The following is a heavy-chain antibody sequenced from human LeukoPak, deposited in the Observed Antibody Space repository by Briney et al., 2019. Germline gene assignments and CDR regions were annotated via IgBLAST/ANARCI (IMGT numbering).Heavy chain of an antibody. CDR3: AKKYSGSYLSDFDS. CDR1: GFTVSSNY. Sequence: PGGSLRLSCAASGFTVSSNYMSWVRQAPGKGLEWVSSISGSDGSTYYADSVKGRFTLSRDNFKNTVDLQMNSLSAEDTAIYYCAKKYSGSYLSDFDSWGQGTLVTVSS. D-gene: IGHD1-26*01. V-gene: IGHV3-23*01. J-gene: IGHJ4*02. CDR2: ISGSDGST.